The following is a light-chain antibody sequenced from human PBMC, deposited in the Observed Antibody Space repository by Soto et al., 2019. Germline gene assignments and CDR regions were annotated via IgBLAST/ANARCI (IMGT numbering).Light chain of an antibody. Sequence: QSALTQPRSVSGSPGQSVTISCTGTSSDVGGYNYVSWYQQHPGKAPKLMIYDVSKRPSGVPDRFSGYKSDNSASLSISGSQAEDEAYYYCCAYAGSHTSPYVSGPGPKLTVL. CDR2: DVS. V-gene: IGLV2-11*01. CDR1: SSDVGGYNY. J-gene: IGLJ1*01. CDR3: CAYAGSHTSPYV.